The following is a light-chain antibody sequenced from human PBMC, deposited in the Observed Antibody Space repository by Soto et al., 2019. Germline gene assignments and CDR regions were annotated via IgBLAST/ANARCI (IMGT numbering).Light chain of an antibody. V-gene: IGKV3-20*01. CDR1: QSVRNNL. J-gene: IGKJ5*01. Sequence: VVGTQSPGTVSLSPGERATLSCRASQSVRNNLLAWYQQKPGQPPRLLIYDASTRATATPERFSGSGSGTEFTLTISSLQPDDFATYYCHQYNSYRTFCQGGRLEV. CDR2: DAS. CDR3: HQYNSYRT.